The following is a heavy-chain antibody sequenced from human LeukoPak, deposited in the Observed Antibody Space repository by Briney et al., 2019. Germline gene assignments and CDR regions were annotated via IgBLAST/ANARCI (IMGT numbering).Heavy chain of an antibody. CDR3: ARVGPERREALKWFDP. Sequence: PSETLSLTCTVSGGSISSGGYYWSWIRQHPGRGLEWIGYIYYSGSTYYNPSLKSRVTISVDTSKNQFSLKLSSVTAADTAVYYCARVGPERREALKWFDPWGQGTLVTVSS. CDR1: GGSISSGGYY. J-gene: IGHJ5*02. CDR2: IYYSGST. V-gene: IGHV4-31*03. D-gene: IGHD1-1*01.